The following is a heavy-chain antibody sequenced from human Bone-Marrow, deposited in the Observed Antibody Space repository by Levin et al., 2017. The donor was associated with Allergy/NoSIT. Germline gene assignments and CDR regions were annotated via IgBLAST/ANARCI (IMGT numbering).Heavy chain of an antibody. Sequence: GESLKISCAASGFIFNQYAMNWVRQAPGKGLEWVSHVSGPGTHTYYADRVKGRFTVYRDNSKSTMYLHMNSLEVEDTAVYFCAKDFIPKNNVYDAFDIWGQGIAVTVSS. J-gene: IGHJ3*02. D-gene: IGHD2/OR15-2a*01. CDR2: VSGPGTHT. V-gene: IGHV3-23*01. CDR1: GFIFNQYA. CDR3: AKDFIPKNNVYDAFDI.